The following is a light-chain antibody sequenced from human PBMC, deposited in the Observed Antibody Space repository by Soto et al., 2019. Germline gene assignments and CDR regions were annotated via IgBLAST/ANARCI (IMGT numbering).Light chain of an antibody. Sequence: EIVMTQSPVTLSVSPGERATISYRASQSVSSNLAWYQQKPGQTPKLLIYVASNRATGIPARFSGSGSGTEVTRTISSRQSEDFAVYYCQQYNVWPLTFGGGTKVEFK. CDR2: VAS. CDR1: QSVSSN. V-gene: IGKV3-15*01. J-gene: IGKJ4*01. CDR3: QQYNVWPLT.